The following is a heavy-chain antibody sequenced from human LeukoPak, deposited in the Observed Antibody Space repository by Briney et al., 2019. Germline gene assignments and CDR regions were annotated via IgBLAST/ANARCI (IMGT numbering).Heavy chain of an antibody. V-gene: IGHV3-7*01. CDR3: ARDDYGPAGY. Sequence: GGSLRLSCAASGFTFSYYWMSWVRQAPGKGLEWVANINTDGRENYYVDSVKGRFTISRDNAKNSLYLHMNSLTADDTAVYYCARDDYGPAGYGGQGTLVTVSS. D-gene: IGHD4-17*01. J-gene: IGHJ4*02. CDR1: GFTFSYYW. CDR2: INTDGREN.